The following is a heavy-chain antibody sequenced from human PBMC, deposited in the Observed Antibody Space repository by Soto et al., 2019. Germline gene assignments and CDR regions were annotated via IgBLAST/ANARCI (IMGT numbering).Heavy chain of an antibody. CDR3: ASGPGVVVVRYMDV. CDR2: ISAYNGNT. V-gene: IGHV1-18*01. D-gene: IGHD2-15*01. J-gene: IGHJ6*03. CDR1: GYTFTSYG. Sequence: ASLKVSCKASGYTFTSYGISWVRQAPGQGLEWMGWISAYNGNTNYAQKLQGRVTMTTDTSTSTAYMELRSLRSDDTAVYYCASGPGVVVVRYMDVWGKGTTVNVSS.